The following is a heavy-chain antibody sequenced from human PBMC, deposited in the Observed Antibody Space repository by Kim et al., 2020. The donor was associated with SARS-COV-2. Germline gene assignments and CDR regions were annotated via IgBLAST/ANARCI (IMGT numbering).Heavy chain of an antibody. Sequence: TNDAQKFQGRFTMTRETSFSTAYMELSRLRSDDTAVYYCASSGYSDAFDIWGQGTMVTVSS. D-gene: IGHD2-2*03. CDR3: ASSGYSDAFDI. V-gene: IGHV1-2*02. J-gene: IGHJ3*02. CDR2: T.